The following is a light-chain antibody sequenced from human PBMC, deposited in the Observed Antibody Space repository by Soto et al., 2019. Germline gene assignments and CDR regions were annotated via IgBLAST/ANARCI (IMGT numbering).Light chain of an antibody. CDR3: NSYTSTIIV. V-gene: IGLV2-8*01. CDR1: SGDIGSYRY. CDR2: EVS. J-gene: IGLJ1*01. Sequence: QSALTQPPSASGYPGQSVTISCTGTSGDIGSYRYVCWYKQHPGKAPKLIIYEVSERPSGVPDRFSGSKSGITDSLTVSGLQAEDDADYYSNSYTSTIIVFGTGTKVTVL.